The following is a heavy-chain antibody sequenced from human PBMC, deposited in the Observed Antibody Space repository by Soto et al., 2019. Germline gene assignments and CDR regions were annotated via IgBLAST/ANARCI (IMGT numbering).Heavy chain of an antibody. CDR2: ISWNSGSI. CDR1: GFTFDDYA. V-gene: IGHV3-9*01. D-gene: IGHD3-22*01. CDR3: AKEPYYYDSSGYLDY. Sequence: VQLVESGGGLVQPGRSLRLSCAASGFTFDDYAMHWVRQAPGKGLEWVSGISWNSGSIGYADSVKGRFTISRDNAKNSLYLQMNSLRAEDTALYYCAKEPYYYDSSGYLDYWGQGTLVTVSS. J-gene: IGHJ4*02.